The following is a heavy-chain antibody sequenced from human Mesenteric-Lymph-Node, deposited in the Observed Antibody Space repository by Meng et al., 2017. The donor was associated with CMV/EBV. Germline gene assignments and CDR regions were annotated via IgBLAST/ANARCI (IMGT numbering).Heavy chain of an antibody. V-gene: IGHV3-23*01. J-gene: IGHJ4*02. D-gene: IGHD2-2*01. CDR1: GFTFRSYA. Sequence: GESLKISCTASGFTFRSYAMSWVRQAAGKGLEWVSTISGSGGGTYFTDSVKGRFTISRDNSKNTLYLQMNSLRVEDTAVYYCAKSNKLAFCSSSSCYPDYWGQGTVVTVSS. CDR2: ISGSGGGT. CDR3: AKSNKLAFCSSSSCYPDY.